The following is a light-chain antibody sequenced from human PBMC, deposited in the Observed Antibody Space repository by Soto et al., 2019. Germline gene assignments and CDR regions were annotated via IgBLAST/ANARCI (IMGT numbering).Light chain of an antibody. V-gene: IGKV3-20*01. CDR2: GTS. J-gene: IGKJ2*01. Sequence: ETVLTQSPGTLSLSPGERAALSCRASQSISSIYLAWYQQKPGQAPRLLIYGTSNRATGIPDRFSGSGSGTDFTLTINRLQPEDFAVYFCQQYGSSPYTFGQGTKVEI. CDR1: QSISSIY. CDR3: QQYGSSPYT.